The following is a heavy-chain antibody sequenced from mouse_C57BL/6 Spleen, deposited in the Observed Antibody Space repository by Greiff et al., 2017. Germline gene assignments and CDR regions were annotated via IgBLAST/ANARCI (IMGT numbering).Heavy chain of an antibody. D-gene: IGHD2-10*01. CDR1: GYTFTGYW. V-gene: IGHV1-9*01. J-gene: IGHJ4*01. CDR2: ILPGSGST. CDR3: ARRGPYYGNYEYYAMDY. Sequence: QVQLQQSGAELMKPGASVKLSCKATGYTFTGYWIEWVKQRPGHGLEWIGEILPGSGSTNYNEKFKGKATFTADTSSNTAYMQLSSLTTEDSAIYYCARRGPYYGNYEYYAMDYWGQGTSVTVSS.